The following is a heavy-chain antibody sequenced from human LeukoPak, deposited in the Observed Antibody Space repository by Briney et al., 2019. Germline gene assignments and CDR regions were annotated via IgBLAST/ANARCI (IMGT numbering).Heavy chain of an antibody. Sequence: AAVKVSCKASGGTFSSYAIGWVRQAPGQGLEWMGGVIPIFGTANYAHKFQGRVTITADESTSTAYMELSSLRSEDTAVYYCARVVVPAATRWFDPWGQGTLVTVSS. V-gene: IGHV1-69*13. D-gene: IGHD2-2*01. CDR1: GGTFSSYA. J-gene: IGHJ5*02. CDR2: VIPIFGTA. CDR3: ARVVVPAATRWFDP.